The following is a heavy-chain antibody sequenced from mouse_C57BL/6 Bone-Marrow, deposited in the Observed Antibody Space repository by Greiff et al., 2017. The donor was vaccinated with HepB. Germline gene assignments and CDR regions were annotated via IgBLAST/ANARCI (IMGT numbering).Heavy chain of an antibody. CDR1: GYTFTSYG. CDR3: ARPHYYGSRGFAY. CDR2: IYPRSGNT. J-gene: IGHJ3*01. D-gene: IGHD1-1*01. Sequence: QVQLQQSGAELARPGASVKLSCKASGYTFTSYGISWVKQRTGQGLEWIGEIYPRSGNTYYNEKFKGKATLTADKSSSTAYMELRSLTSEDSAVYFCARPHYYGSRGFAYWGQGTLVTVSA. V-gene: IGHV1-81*01.